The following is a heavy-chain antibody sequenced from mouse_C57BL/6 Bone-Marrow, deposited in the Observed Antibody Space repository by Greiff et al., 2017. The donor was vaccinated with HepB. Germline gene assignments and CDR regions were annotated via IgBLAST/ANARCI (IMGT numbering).Heavy chain of an antibody. Sequence: QVQLKESGAELVKPGASVKLSCKASGYTFTEYTIHWVKQRSGQGLEWIGWFYPGSGSIKYNEKFKDKATLTADKSSSTVYMELSRLTSEDSAVYFCARHEGGYGSSYPWFAYWGQGTLVTVSA. CDR2: FYPGSGSI. CDR3: ARHEGGYGSSYPWFAY. CDR1: GYTFTEYT. D-gene: IGHD1-1*01. V-gene: IGHV1-62-2*01. J-gene: IGHJ3*01.